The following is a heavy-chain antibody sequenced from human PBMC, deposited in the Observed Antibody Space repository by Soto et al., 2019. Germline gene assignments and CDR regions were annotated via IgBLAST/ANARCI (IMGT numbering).Heavy chain of an antibody. D-gene: IGHD3-16*02. CDR3: AEALMITFGGVIVTPFDY. J-gene: IGHJ4*02. CDR2: ISGSGGST. Sequence: EVQLLESGGGLVQPGGSLRLSCAASGFTFSSYAMSWVRQAPGKGLEWVSAISGSGGSTYYADSVKGRFTISRDNSKNTLYLQMNSLRAEDTAVYYCAEALMITFGGVIVTPFDYGGQGTLVTVSS. CDR1: GFTFSSYA. V-gene: IGHV3-23*01.